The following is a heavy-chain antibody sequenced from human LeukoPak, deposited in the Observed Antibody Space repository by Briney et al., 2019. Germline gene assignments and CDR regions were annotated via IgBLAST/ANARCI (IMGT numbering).Heavy chain of an antibody. CDR3: ARSYGSGTYDAFDI. D-gene: IGHD3-10*01. J-gene: IGHJ3*02. Sequence: SGTLSLACAVSGGSISSSNWWSWVRQPPGKGLEWIGEIYHSGSTNYNPSLKSRVTISVDKSKNQFSLKLSSVTAADTAVYYCARSYGSGTYDAFDIWGQGTMVTVSS. CDR2: IYHSGST. V-gene: IGHV4-4*02. CDR1: GGSISSSNW.